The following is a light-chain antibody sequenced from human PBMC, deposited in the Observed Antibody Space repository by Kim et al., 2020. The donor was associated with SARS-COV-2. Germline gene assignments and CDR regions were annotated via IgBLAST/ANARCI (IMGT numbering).Light chain of an antibody. V-gene: IGLV1-47*01. CDR1: SSNIGVNY. Sequence: QSVLTQPPSASGTPGQRVTISCSGTSSNIGVNYVYWYQHLPGTAPNVLLYRISQRPSGVPDRFSGSQSGTSASLAISGLRSEDEGDYYCAAWDDTLGAWVFGGGTQLTVL. CDR2: RIS. CDR3: AAWDDTLGAWV. J-gene: IGLJ3*02.